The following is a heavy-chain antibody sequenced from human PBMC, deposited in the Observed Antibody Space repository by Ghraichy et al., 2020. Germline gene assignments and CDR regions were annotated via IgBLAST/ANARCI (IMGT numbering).Heavy chain of an antibody. J-gene: IGHJ3*02. V-gene: IGHV4-59*01. D-gene: IGHD5-18*01. CDR3: ARDKSGYSYGYDAFDI. CDR2: IYYSGST. CDR1: GGSISSYY. Sequence: SETLSLTCTVSGGSISSYYWSWIRQPPGKGLEWIGYIYYSGSTNYNPSLRSRVTISVDTSKNQFSPKLNSVTAADTAVYYCARDKSGYSYGYDAFDIWGQGTMVTVSS.